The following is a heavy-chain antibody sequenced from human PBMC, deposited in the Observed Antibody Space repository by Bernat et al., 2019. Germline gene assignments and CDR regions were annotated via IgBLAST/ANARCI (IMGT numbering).Heavy chain of an antibody. J-gene: IGHJ4*02. CDR3: ARGVIPLAGTSMAY. CDR1: GFTFSSYW. Sequence: EVQLVESGGGLVQPGGSLRLSCAASGFTFSSYWMHWVRQTPGKGLVWVSRINSDGSTTTYADSVKGRFTISRDNAKNTLYLQMTSLRVEDTAVYYCARGVIPLAGTSMAYCGQGTLVTVSS. D-gene: IGHD3-16*02. CDR2: INSDGSTT. V-gene: IGHV3-74*01.